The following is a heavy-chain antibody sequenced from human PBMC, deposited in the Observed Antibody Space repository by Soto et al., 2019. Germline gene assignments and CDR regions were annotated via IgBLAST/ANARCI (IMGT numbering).Heavy chain of an antibody. V-gene: IGHV3-30-3*01. CDR3: ARDRSPVAGIWAGPRPFDC. CDR2: ISYDGSSK. Sequence: GGSLRLSCAASGFTFSNYAMHWVRQAPGKGLESVAVISYDGSSKYYADSVKGRFTISRDNSRNTLYLQMNSLRAEDTAVYHCARDRSPVAGIWAGPRPFDCWGQGTLVTVSS. CDR1: GFTFSNYA. J-gene: IGHJ4*02. D-gene: IGHD6-19*01.